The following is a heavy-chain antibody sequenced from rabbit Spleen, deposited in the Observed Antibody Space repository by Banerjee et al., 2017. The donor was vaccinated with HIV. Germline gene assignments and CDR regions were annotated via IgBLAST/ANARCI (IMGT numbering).Heavy chain of an antibody. CDR3: ARDAGTSFSTYGMDL. CDR1: GFSFNSGYD. D-gene: IGHD8-1*01. Sequence: QSLEESRGGLVKPGASLTLTCKASGFSFNSGYDMCWVRQVPGKGLEWIACIYVGSSGSTYYATWAKGRFTISKTSSTTVTLQMTSLTAADTATYFCARDAGTSFSTYGMDLWGQGPWSPS. V-gene: IGHV1S40*01. CDR2: IYVGSSGST. J-gene: IGHJ6*01.